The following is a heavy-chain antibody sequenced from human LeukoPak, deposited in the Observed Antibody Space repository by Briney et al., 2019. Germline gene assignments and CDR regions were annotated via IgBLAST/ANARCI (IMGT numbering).Heavy chain of an antibody. D-gene: IGHD6-19*01. Sequence: GGSLRLSCAASGFTFSSYAMHWVRQAPGKGLEWVAVISYDGSNKYYADSVKGRFTISRDNSKNTLYLQMNSLRAEDTAVYYCARGVRIAVAGYIDYWGQGTLVTVSS. CDR1: GFTFSSYA. CDR3: ARGVRIAVAGYIDY. J-gene: IGHJ4*02. CDR2: ISYDGSNK. V-gene: IGHV3-30*04.